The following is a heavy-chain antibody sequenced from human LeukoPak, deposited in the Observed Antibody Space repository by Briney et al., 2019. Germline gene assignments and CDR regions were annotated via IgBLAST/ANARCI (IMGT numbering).Heavy chain of an antibody. D-gene: IGHD3-22*01. CDR1: GGSFSDYY. J-gene: IGHJ5*02. CDR3: AREVADYDSSGYYSSGDWFDP. CDR2: INHSGST. V-gene: IGHV4-34*01. Sequence: SETLSLTCAVYGGSFSDYYWTWIRQPPGKGLEWIGEINHSGSTNYNPSLKSRVTISVDTSKKQFFLRLSSVTAADTAVYYCAREVADYDSSGYYSSGDWFDPWGQGTLVTVSS.